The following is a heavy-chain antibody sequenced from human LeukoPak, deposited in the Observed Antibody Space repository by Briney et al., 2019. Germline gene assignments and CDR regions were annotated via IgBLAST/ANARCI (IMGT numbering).Heavy chain of an antibody. D-gene: IGHD3-10*01. V-gene: IGHV1-69*05. Sequence: GSSVKVSCKASGGTFSSYAISWVRQAPGQGLEWMGRIIPIFGTANYAQKFLGRVTITTDESTSTAYMELSSLRSEDTAVYSCAKGRYYGSGSYLNSHDYWGQGTLVTVSS. CDR2: IIPIFGTA. CDR3: AKGRYYGSGSYLNSHDY. CDR1: GGTFSSYA. J-gene: IGHJ4*02.